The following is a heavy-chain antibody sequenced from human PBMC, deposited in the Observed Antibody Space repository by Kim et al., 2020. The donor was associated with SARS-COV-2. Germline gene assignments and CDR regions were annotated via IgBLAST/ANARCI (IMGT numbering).Heavy chain of an antibody. V-gene: IGHV3-74*01. J-gene: IGHJ6*01. CDR1: GFTFSNYS. CDR3: AKRYITDAGGVYNYYGV. D-gene: IGHD2-8*02. Sequence: GGSLRLSCAASGFTFSNYSMNWVRQAPGKGLVWVSCINSGGSNTCYAESVKGRFTISRDNSKNTLYLQMNSLRAEDTAVYYCAKRYITDAGGVYNYYGV. CDR2: INSGGSNT.